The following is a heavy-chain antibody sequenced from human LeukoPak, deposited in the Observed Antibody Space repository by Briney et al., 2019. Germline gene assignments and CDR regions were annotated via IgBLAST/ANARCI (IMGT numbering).Heavy chain of an antibody. J-gene: IGHJ4*02. CDR3: AKDSGYSGYAGYFDY. CDR2: IKQDGSEK. Sequence: GGSLRLSCAASGFTFSSYWMSWFRQAPGKGLEWVANIKQDGSEKYYVDSVKGRFTISRDNSKNTLYLQMNSLRAEDTAVYYCAKDSGYSGYAGYFDYWGQGTLVTVSS. D-gene: IGHD5-12*01. CDR1: GFTFSSYW. V-gene: IGHV3-7*01.